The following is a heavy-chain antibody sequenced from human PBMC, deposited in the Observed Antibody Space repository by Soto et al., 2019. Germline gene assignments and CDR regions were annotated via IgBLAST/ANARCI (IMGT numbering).Heavy chain of an antibody. CDR2: ISSASSET. Sequence: PGGSLRLSCEASGFTFSRVSMNWVRQVPGKGLEWVASISSASSETWYADSVKGRFIISRDNAXXXXFXXMNTLRPEDSAIYYCARVAYWGPGTQVTVSS. CDR1: GFTFSRVS. CDR3: ARVAY. J-gene: IGHJ4*02. V-gene: IGHV3-21*04.